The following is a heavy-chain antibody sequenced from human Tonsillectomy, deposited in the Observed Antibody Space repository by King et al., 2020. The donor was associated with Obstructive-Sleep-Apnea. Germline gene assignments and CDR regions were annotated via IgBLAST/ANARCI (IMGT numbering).Heavy chain of an antibody. Sequence: VQLVESGGGLVQPGGSLRLSCAASGFTFSSYVMSWVRQAPGKGLEWVSAISGSGGSTYYADSVKGRFTISRDNSKNTLYLQMNSLRAEETAVDYCAKSIPAAMIIYCQHWGQGTLVTVSS. CDR3: AKSIPAAMIIYCQH. V-gene: IGHV3-23*04. D-gene: IGHD2-2*01. J-gene: IGHJ1*01. CDR1: GFTFSSYV. CDR2: ISGSGGST.